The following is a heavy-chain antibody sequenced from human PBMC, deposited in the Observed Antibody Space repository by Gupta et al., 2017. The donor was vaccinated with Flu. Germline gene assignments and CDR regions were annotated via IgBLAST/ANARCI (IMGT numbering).Heavy chain of an antibody. CDR1: GFTFSSYA. D-gene: IGHD3/OR15-3a*01. Sequence: QVQLVESGGGVVQPGRSLGLSCAASGFTFSSYAMHWVRQAPGKGLEWVAIISYDGSNKYYGDSVKGRFTISRDNSKNTLYLQMNSLRAEDTAVYYCARGGPIFGLFITVSYEDYWGQGTLVTVSS. V-gene: IGHV3-30-3*01. CDR3: ARGGPIFGLFITVSYEDY. J-gene: IGHJ4*02. CDR2: ISYDGSNK.